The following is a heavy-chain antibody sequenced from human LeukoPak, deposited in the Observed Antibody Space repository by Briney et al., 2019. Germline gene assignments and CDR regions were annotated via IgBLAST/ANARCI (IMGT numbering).Heavy chain of an antibody. CDR3: VKGRGGTYYFDF. V-gene: IGHV3-30*02. CDR2: IRYDGSTK. Sequence: GGSLILSCAASGFTFSSSGMHWVRQAPGKGLEWVTFIRYDGSTKSYADSVKGRFTISRDNSKNTLYLQMNSLRAEDTAVYYCVKGRGGTYYFDFWGQGTPVTVSS. CDR1: GFTFSSSG. J-gene: IGHJ4*02. D-gene: IGHD1-26*01.